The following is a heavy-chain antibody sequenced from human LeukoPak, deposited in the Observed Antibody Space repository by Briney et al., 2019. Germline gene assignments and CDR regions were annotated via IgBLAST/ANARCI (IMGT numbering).Heavy chain of an antibody. CDR3: AKGGGDSYGLEFDY. V-gene: IGHV3-23*01. D-gene: IGHD5-18*01. CDR1: GFTFSSYA. CDR2: ISGSGGST. Sequence: GGSLRLSCAASGFTFSSYAMSWVRQAHGKGLEWVSAISGSGGSTYYADSVKGRFTISRDNSKNTLYLQMNSLRAEDTAVYYCAKGGGDSYGLEFDYWGQGTLVTVSS. J-gene: IGHJ4*02.